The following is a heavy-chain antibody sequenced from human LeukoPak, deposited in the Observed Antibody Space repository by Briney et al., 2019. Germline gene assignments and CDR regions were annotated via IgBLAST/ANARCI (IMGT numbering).Heavy chain of an antibody. J-gene: IGHJ5*02. CDR3: ARGLGGGYCSSTSCYTGDDWFDP. D-gene: IGHD2-2*02. CDR2: IWSDGSNK. Sequence: PGGSLRLSCAASGFIFSNDAMHWVRQAPGKGLEWVAFIWSDGSNKYYADSVKGRFTISRDNSKNTLYLQMNSLRAEDTAVYYCARGLGGGYCSSTSCYTGDDWFDPWGQGTLVTVSS. V-gene: IGHV3-30*02. CDR1: GFIFSNDA.